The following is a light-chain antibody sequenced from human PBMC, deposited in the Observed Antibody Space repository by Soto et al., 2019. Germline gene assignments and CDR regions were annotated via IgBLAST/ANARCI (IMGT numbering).Light chain of an antibody. V-gene: IGLV2-23*02. J-gene: IGLJ1*01. CDR1: SRDIGTSNL. CDR3: FSYTGNYTYLFV. Sequence: QSVLPQPASVSGSPGQSITISCTGTSRDIGTSNLVSWYQQYPGKAPKLMIYEVTKRPSGISSRFSGSKSGNTASLTISGLQPEDESDYYCFSYTGNYTYLFVFGTGTEVTVL. CDR2: EVT.